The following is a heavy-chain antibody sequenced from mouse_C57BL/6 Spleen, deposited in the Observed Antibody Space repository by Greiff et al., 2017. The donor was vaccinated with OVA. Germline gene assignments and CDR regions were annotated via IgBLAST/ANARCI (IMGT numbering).Heavy chain of an antibody. CDR3: ARSRELTGYWYFDV. Sequence: QVQLQQPGAELVKPGASVKMSCKASGYTFTSYWITWVQQRPGQGLEWIGDIYPGSGSTNYNEKFKSKATLTVDTSSSTAYMQLSSLTSEDSAVYYCARSRELTGYWYFDVWGTGTTVTVSS. D-gene: IGHD4-1*01. CDR1: GYTFTSYW. V-gene: IGHV1-55*01. J-gene: IGHJ1*03. CDR2: IYPGSGST.